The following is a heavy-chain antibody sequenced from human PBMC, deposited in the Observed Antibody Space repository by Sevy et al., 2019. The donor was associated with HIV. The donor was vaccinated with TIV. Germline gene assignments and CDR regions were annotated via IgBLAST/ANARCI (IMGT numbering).Heavy chain of an antibody. Sequence: GGSLRLSCAASGITFSSYAMSWVRQAPGKGLEWVSGISGSGATTYYADSVKGRFTISRDNSMDTLYLQMNSLRVEDTAIYYCGKEGVGLAVAVGGRVYFDFWGQGTLVTVSS. CDR3: GKEGVGLAVAVGGRVYFDF. CDR2: ISGSGATT. D-gene: IGHD6-19*01. CDR1: GITFSSYA. V-gene: IGHV3-23*01. J-gene: IGHJ4*02.